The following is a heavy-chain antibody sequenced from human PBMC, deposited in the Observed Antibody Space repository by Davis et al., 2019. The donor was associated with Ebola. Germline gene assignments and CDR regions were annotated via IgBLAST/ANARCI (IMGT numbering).Heavy chain of an antibody. V-gene: IGHV3-23*01. Sequence: GESLKISCAASGFTFSSYAMSWVRQAPGKGLEWVSAISGSGGSTYYADSVKGRFTISRDNSKNSLYLQMNSLRAEDTAVYYCAREVYSGSRGLDYWGQGTLVTVSS. D-gene: IGHD1-26*01. CDR3: AREVYSGSRGLDY. CDR1: GFTFSSYA. J-gene: IGHJ4*02. CDR2: ISGSGGST.